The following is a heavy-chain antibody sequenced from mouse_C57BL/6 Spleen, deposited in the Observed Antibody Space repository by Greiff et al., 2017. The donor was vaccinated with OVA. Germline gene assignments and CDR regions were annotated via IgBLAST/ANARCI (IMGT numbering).Heavy chain of an antibody. J-gene: IGHJ2*01. Sequence: VQLQQSGPELVKPGASVKIPCKASGYTFTDYNMDWVKQSHGKSLEWIGDINPNNGGTIYNQKFKGKATLTVDKSSSTAYMELRSLTSEDTAVYYCARKASYYSKGGHYFDYWGQGTTLTVSS. CDR3: ARKASYYSKGGHYFDY. D-gene: IGHD2-5*01. V-gene: IGHV1-18*01. CDR2: INPNNGGT. CDR1: GYTFTDYN.